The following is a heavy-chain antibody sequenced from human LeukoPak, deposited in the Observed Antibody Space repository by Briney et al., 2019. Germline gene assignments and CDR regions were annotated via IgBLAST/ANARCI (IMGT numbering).Heavy chain of an antibody. D-gene: IGHD6-13*01. CDR2: ISSSSSTI. J-gene: IGHJ6*03. Sequence: GGSLRLSCAASGFTFSNAWMSWVRQAPGKGLEWVSDISSSSSTIYYADSVKGRFTISRDNAKNSLYLQMNSLRAEDTAVYSCASQPTIAPNYYYSYMDVWGKGTTVTVSS. CDR1: GFTFSNAW. V-gene: IGHV3-48*01. CDR3: ASQPTIAPNYYYSYMDV.